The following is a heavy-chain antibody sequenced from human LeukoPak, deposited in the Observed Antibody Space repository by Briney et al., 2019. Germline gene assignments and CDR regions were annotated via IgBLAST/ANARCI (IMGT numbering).Heavy chain of an antibody. CDR3: ARDVFSLGDS. V-gene: IGHV3-74*01. CDR2: INHDGTIR. D-gene: IGHD2/OR15-2a*01. CDR1: GFTFSRYG. Sequence: PGGSLRLSCATSGFTFSRYGMHWVRNSPGKGLVWVSHINHDGTIRNYADSVRGRFTISRDIATLYLQMNSLGAEDTAVYYCARDVFSLGDSWGQGTLVTVSS. J-gene: IGHJ4*02.